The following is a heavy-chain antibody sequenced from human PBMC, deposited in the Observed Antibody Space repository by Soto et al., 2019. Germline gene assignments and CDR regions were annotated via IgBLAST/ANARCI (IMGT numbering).Heavy chain of an antibody. CDR2: IYYSGST. V-gene: IGHV4-31*03. CDR3: ARARVNDLDY. D-gene: IGHD1-1*01. Sequence: SETLSLACTVSGGSISSGGYYWSWIRQHPGKGLEWIGYIYYSGSTYYNPSLKSRVTISVDTSKNQFSLKLSSVTAADTAVYYCARARVNDLDYWGQGTLVTVSS. CDR1: GGSISSGGYY. J-gene: IGHJ4*02.